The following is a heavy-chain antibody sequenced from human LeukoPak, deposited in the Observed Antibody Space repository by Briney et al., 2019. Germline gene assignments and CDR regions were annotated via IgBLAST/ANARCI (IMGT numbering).Heavy chain of an antibody. CDR1: GFTVSSNY. V-gene: IGHV3-66*01. D-gene: IGHD3-3*01. CDR2: IYSGGST. Sequence: PGGSLRLSCAASGFTVSSNYMSWVRQAPGKGLEWVSVIYSGGSTYYADSVKGRFTISRDNSKNTLYLQMNSLRAEDTAVYYCARAPHYDFPYYGMDVWGRGTTVTVSS. CDR3: ARAPHYDFPYYGMDV. J-gene: IGHJ6*02.